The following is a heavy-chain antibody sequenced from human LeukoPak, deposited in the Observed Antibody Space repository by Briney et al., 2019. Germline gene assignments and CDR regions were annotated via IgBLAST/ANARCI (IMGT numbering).Heavy chain of an antibody. CDR2: IRYDGSNK. V-gene: IGHV3-30*02. D-gene: IGHD1-14*01. Sequence: GGSLRLSCAASGFTFSSYGMHWVRQAPGKGLEWVAFIRYDGSNKYYADSVKGRFTISRDNSKNTLYLQMNSLRAEDTAVYCCAKDSRPGTGGWFDPWGQGTLVTVSS. CDR3: AKDSRPGTGGWFDP. J-gene: IGHJ5*02. CDR1: GFTFSSYG.